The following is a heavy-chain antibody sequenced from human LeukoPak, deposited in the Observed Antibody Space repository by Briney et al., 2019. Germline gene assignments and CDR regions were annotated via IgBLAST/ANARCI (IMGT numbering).Heavy chain of an antibody. CDR3: ASTDSSGWYVWDY. V-gene: IGHV3-21*01. CDR1: GFTFSSYS. J-gene: IGHJ4*02. D-gene: IGHD6-19*01. Sequence: PGGSLRLSCSASGFTFSSYSHKWVRQAPGKGLEWASSISSSSSYIYYADSVKGRFTISRDNAKNSLYLQMNSLRAEDTAVYYCASTDSSGWYVWDYWGQGTLVTVSS. CDR2: ISSSSSYI.